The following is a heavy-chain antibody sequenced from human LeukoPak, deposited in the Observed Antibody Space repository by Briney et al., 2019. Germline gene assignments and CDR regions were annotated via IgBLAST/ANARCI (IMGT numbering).Heavy chain of an antibody. CDR3: ARAVREVIAAHFDY. V-gene: IGHV4-38-2*02. D-gene: IGHD6-6*01. Sequence: PSEALSLTCTVSGYSISSGYYWGWIRQPPGKGLEWIGSIYHSGSTYYNPSLKSRVTISVDTSKNQFSLKLSSVTAADTAVYYCARAVREVIAAHFDYWGQGTLVTVSS. J-gene: IGHJ4*02. CDR2: IYHSGST. CDR1: GYSISSGYY.